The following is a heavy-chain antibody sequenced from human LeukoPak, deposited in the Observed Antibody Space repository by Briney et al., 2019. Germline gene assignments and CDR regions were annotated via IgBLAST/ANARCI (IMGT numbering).Heavy chain of an antibody. CDR3: ARDPRNKGFDP. Sequence: GGSLRLSCPASGFTLSNYWMHWVRQGPGKGLEWVSTISGDGSTTHYADSVKGRFTISRDNAKNTLYLEMNSLRAEDTAVYYCARDPRNKGFDPWGQGTLVTVSS. CDR2: ISGDGSTT. J-gene: IGHJ5*02. V-gene: IGHV3-74*01. CDR1: GFTLSNYW. D-gene: IGHD1/OR15-1a*01.